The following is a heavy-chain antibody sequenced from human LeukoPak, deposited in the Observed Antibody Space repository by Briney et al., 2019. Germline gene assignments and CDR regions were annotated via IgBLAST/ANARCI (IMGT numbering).Heavy chain of an antibody. CDR2: IYYSGST. CDR1: GGSISSGGYY. CDR3: ARDGKAAWDFDY. J-gene: IGHJ4*02. D-gene: IGHD6-13*01. V-gene: IGHV4-31*03. Sequence: SETLSLTCTVSGGSISSGGYYWSWIRQHPGKGLEWIGYIYYSGSTYYNPSLKSRVTISVDTSKNQFSLKLSSVTAADTAVYYCARDGKAAWDFDYWGQGTLVTVSS.